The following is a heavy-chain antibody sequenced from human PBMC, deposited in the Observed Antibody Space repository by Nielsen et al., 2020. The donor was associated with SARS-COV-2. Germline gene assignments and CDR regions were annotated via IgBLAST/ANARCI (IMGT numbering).Heavy chain of an antibody. CDR3: ARDRGILVAAPFDY. Sequence: GESLKISCAASGFTFSNYNINWVRQAPGKGLEWISSISSSSSYIYYADSVKGRFTISRDNAKNSLFLQMNSLRTEDTAVYYCARDRGILVAAPFDYWGQGTLVTVSS. CDR2: ISSSSSYI. CDR1: GFTFSNYN. J-gene: IGHJ4*02. V-gene: IGHV3-21*01. D-gene: IGHD2-15*01.